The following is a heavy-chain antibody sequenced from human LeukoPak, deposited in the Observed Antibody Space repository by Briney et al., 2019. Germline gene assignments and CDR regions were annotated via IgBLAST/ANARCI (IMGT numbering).Heavy chain of an antibody. CDR3: ARAQGYDLDY. CDR1: GFTFSNYW. Sequence: GGSLRLSCAASGFTFSNYWMHWVRHAPGKGLVWVSRINSDGSSITYADSVKGRFTISRDNAKNTLYLQMNSLRAEDTAVYYCARAQGYDLDYWGQGTLVTVSS. J-gene: IGHJ4*02. V-gene: IGHV3-74*01. CDR2: INSDGSSI. D-gene: IGHD5-12*01.